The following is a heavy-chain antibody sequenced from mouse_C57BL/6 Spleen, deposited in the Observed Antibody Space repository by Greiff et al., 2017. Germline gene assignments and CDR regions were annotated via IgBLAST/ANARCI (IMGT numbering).Heavy chain of an antibody. CDR3: VGLYGRTY. Sequence: EVLLVESGGGLVQPKGSLRLSCAVSGFTFNTYAMHGVRQAPGKGLELVARRRSKSSNYATYYADYVKDRFTISREDSQSMLYLQMNNLKTEDTAMYYCVGLYGRTYWGQGTLVTVSA. CDR2: RRSKSSNYAT. V-gene: IGHV10-3*01. J-gene: IGHJ3*01. CDR1: GFTFNTYA. D-gene: IGHD1-1*01.